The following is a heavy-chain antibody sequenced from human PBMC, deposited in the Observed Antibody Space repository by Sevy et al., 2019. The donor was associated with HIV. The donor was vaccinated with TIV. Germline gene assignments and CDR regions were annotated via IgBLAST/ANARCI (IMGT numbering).Heavy chain of an antibody. Sequence: GGSLRLSCAASGFMFSTYGMHWVRQAPGKGLEWVAVIWSNGNNKYYADSVKGRFTFSRDNSQNTLSLQMNSPRAEDTAVYYCVRERGPFDGFDIWGQGTMVTVSS. CDR1: GFMFSTYG. CDR3: VRERGPFDGFDI. D-gene: IGHD3-10*01. J-gene: IGHJ3*02. V-gene: IGHV3-33*01. CDR2: IWSNGNNK.